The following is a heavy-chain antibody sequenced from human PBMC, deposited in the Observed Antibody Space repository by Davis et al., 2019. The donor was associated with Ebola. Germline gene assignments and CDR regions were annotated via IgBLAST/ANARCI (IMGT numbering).Heavy chain of an antibody. D-gene: IGHD2-21*01. V-gene: IGHV4-34*01. CDR1: GGSFSGYY. CDR2: INHSGST. J-gene: IGHJ6*02. Sequence: MPSETLSLTCAVYGGSFSGYYWSWIRQPPGKGLEWIGEINHSGSTNYNPSLKSRVTISVDTSKNQFSLKLSSVTVADTAVYYCARRDLLIQYGMDVWGQGTTVTVSS. CDR3: ARRDLLIQYGMDV.